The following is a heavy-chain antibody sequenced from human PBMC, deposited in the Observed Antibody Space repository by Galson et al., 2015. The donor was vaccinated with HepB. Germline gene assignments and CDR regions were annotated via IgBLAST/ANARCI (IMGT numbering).Heavy chain of an antibody. CDR3: ARGIAAAGYFDY. J-gene: IGHJ4*02. CDR2: IIPILGIA. Sequence: SVKVSCKASGGTFRSYTISWVRQAPGQGLEWMGRIIPILGIANYAQKFQGRVTITADKSTSTAYMELSSLRSEDTAVYYCARGIAAAGYFDYWGQGTLVTVSS. CDR1: GGTFRSYT. D-gene: IGHD6-13*01. V-gene: IGHV1-69*02.